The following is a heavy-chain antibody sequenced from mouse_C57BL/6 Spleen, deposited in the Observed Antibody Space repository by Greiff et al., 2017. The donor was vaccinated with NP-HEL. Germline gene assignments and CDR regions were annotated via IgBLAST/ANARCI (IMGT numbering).Heavy chain of an antibody. CDR1: GYAFSSYW. CDR2: IYPGDGDT. D-gene: IGHD4-1*01. J-gene: IGHJ2*01. CDR3: AREELGLRVFDY. V-gene: IGHV1-80*01. Sequence: VHLVESGAELVKPGASVKISCKASGYAFSSYWMNWVKQRPGKGLEWIGQIYPGDGDTNYNGKFKGKATLTADKSSSTAYMQLSSLTSEDSAVYFCAREELGLRVFDYWGQGTTLTVSS.